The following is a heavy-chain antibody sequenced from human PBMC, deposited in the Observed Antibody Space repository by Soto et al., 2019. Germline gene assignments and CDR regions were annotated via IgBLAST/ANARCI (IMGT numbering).Heavy chain of an antibody. Sequence: SGPTVVNPTQTLTLTCSFSGFSLNTSGVSVGWIRQPPGKALEWLALIYWNGDERYSPSLKNRLTITKDTSKNQVVLRMTNMDPVDTAKYYCTHMYHYDGSGHYPTADYWGRGTLVTVSS. CDR3: THMYHYDGSGHYPTADY. V-gene: IGHV2-5*01. CDR2: IYWNGDE. D-gene: IGHD3-22*01. J-gene: IGHJ4*02. CDR1: GFSLNTSGVS.